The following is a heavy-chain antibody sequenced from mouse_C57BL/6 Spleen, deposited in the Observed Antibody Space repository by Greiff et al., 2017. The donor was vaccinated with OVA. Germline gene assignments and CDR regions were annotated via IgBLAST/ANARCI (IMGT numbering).Heavy chain of an antibody. CDR1: GYTFTSYW. Sequence: QVQLQQPGAELVKPGASVKLSCKASGYTFTSYWMHWVKQRPGRGLEWIGRIDPYSGGTTYNEKFKSNATLTVDKPSSTAYMQLSSLTSEDSAVYYCSRREGNSGFAYWGQGTLVTVSA. CDR2: IDPYSGGT. V-gene: IGHV1-72*01. J-gene: IGHJ3*01. D-gene: IGHD6-1*01. CDR3: SRREGNSGFAY.